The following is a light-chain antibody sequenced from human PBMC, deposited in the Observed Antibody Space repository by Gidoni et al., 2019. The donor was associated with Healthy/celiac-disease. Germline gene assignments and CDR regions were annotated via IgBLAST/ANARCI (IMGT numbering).Light chain of an antibody. CDR2: AAS. J-gene: IGKJ1*01. Sequence: DIQMTQSPSSLSASVGDRVTITCRASQSLSSYLNWYQHKPGKAPKLLIYAASSLQSGVPSRFSGSGSGTDFTLTISSLQPEDFATYYCQQSYSTPQTFGQGTKVEIK. CDR1: QSLSSY. CDR3: QQSYSTPQT. V-gene: IGKV1-39*01.